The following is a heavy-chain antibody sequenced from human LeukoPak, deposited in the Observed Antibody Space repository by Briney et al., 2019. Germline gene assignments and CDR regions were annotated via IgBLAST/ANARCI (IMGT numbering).Heavy chain of an antibody. D-gene: IGHD3-9*01. J-gene: IGHJ4*02. Sequence: ASVTVSCKTSGYNFTTYGLTWVRQAPGQGLEWMGWIYGYNGNTNYAPKFQDRVTMTTDTSTKTAYMELKNLRSDDTAMYYCALGDILTGYWAEYFVYWGQGTLITVSS. CDR1: GYNFTTYG. CDR3: ALGDILTGYWAEYFVY. CDR2: IYGYNGNT. V-gene: IGHV1-18*01.